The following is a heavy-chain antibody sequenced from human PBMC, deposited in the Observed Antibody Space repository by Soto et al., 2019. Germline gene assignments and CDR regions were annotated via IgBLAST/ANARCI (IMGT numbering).Heavy chain of an antibody. CDR3: ARLQVDDSSGYYYPYDY. CDR2: IYPGDSDT. Sequence: PGESLNISCKGSGYGFTSLWISWVRQMPGNGLEWMGIIYPGDSDTRYSPSFQGQVTISADKSISTAYLQWSSLKASDTAMYYCARLQVDDSSGYYYPYDYWGQGTLVIVSS. J-gene: IGHJ4*02. V-gene: IGHV5-51*01. D-gene: IGHD3-22*01. CDR1: GYGFTSLW.